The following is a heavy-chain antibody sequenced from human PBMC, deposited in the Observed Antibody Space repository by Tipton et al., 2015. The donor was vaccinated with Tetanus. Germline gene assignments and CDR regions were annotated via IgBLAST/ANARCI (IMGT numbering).Heavy chain of an antibody. CDR2: IGGSGRTI. CDR1: GFTFRDYE. CDR3: ARDKTRYDVLTGYYPFGF. V-gene: IGHV3-48*03. J-gene: IGHJ4*02. D-gene: IGHD3-9*01. Sequence: SLRLSCAASGFTFRDYEMNWVRQAPGKGLEWVAYIGGSGRTIFYADSVKGRFTISRDNAKNSLSLQMNSLRAEDTAVYYCARDKTRYDVLTGYYPFGFLGQGTLVTVSS.